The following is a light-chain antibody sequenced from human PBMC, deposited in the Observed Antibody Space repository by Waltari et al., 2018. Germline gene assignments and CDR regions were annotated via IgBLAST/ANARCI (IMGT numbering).Light chain of an antibody. CDR2: ATY. CDR3: QQSYSLLRLT. CDR1: QSINKY. Sequence: DIQMTQSPSYLSASVGDTVTITCRASQSINKYLTWYQQKPGKAPILLIYATYTLQSGVPSRFSGSGSGTDFTLTISNLQPEDFATYYCQQSYSLLRLTFGGGTKVDIK. J-gene: IGKJ4*01. V-gene: IGKV1-39*01.